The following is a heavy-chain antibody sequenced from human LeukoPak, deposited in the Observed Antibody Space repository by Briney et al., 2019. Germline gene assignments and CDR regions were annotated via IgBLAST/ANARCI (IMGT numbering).Heavy chain of an antibody. CDR1: GFTFSSYA. V-gene: IGHV3-30*04. D-gene: IGHD3-22*01. Sequence: PGGSLRLSCAASGFTFSSYAMHRVRQAPGKGLEWEAVISYDGSNKYYADSVKGRFTISRDNSKNTLYLQMNSLRAEDTAVYYCARDLAYYYDSYWGQGTLVTVSS. CDR3: ARDLAYYYDSY. CDR2: ISYDGSNK. J-gene: IGHJ4*02.